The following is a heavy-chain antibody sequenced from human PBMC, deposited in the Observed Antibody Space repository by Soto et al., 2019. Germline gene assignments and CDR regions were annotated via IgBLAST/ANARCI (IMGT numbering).Heavy chain of an antibody. V-gene: IGHV3-23*01. CDR3: ARGTITMIEIFDY. Sequence: GGSLRLSCAASGFTFSSYAMSWVRQAPGKGLEWVSAISGSGGSTYYADSVKGRFTISRDNAKNSLYLQMNSLRDEDTAVYYCARGTITMIEIFDYWGQGTLVTVSS. CDR1: GFTFSSYA. J-gene: IGHJ4*02. D-gene: IGHD3-22*01. CDR2: ISGSGGST.